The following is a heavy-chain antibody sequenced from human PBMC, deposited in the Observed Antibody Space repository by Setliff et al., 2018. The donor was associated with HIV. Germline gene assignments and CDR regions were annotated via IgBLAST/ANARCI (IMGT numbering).Heavy chain of an antibody. V-gene: IGHV4-34*01. CDR1: GGSFSDYY. J-gene: IGHJ6*03. CDR3: ARARFWSGYYTGDNYYYMDV. D-gene: IGHD3-3*01. Sequence: PSETLSLTCTVSGGSFSDYYWSWIRQPPGKGLEWIGEINHSGTTNSNPSLKSRVTISVDTSKNQFSLELSSVTAADTAVYYCARARFWSGYYTGDNYYYMDVWGKGTTVTVSS. CDR2: INHSGTT.